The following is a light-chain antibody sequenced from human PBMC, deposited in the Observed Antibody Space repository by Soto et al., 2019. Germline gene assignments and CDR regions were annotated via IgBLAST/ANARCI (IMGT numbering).Light chain of an antibody. Sequence: DIQMTQSPSSLSASVGDRVTITCRASQSISSYLNWYQQKPGKAPKLLMYAASSLQSGVPSRFSGSGSGTHFTLTISSLHPEDFATYFCQQSYSTPRAFGPGTKVDIK. CDR1: QSISSY. V-gene: IGKV1-39*01. J-gene: IGKJ3*01. CDR2: AAS. CDR3: QQSYSTPRA.